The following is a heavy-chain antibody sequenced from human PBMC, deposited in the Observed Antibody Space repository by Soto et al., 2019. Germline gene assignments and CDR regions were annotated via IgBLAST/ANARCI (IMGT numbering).Heavy chain of an antibody. CDR3: GHRRESFDYSGLDV. Sequence: QITLKESGPTLVKPTQPLTLTCTFSGFSLTTGGLGVGWIRQPPGKALEWLGVIYWNDDRRYNPSLRNRLTLTKDTSTNQVFLTMTNMDPVDTATYYCGHRRESFDYSGLDVWGQGTTFTVSS. CDR2: IYWNDDR. D-gene: IGHD3-3*01. CDR1: GFSLTTGGLG. J-gene: IGHJ6*02. V-gene: IGHV2-5*01.